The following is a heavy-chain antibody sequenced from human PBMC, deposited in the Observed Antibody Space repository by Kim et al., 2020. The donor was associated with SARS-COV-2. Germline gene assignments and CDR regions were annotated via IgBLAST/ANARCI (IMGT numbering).Heavy chain of an antibody. CDR1: GGSISSGGYY. V-gene: IGHV4-31*03. CDR2: IYYSGST. D-gene: IGHD5-18*01. J-gene: IGHJ4*02. CDR3: ARGKGIQLWFFDY. Sequence: SETLSLTCTVSGGSISSGGYYWSWIRQHPGKGLEWIGYIYYSGSTYYNPSLKSRVTISVDTSKNQFSLKLSSVTAADTAVYYCARGKGIQLWFFDYWRQGTLVTVAS.